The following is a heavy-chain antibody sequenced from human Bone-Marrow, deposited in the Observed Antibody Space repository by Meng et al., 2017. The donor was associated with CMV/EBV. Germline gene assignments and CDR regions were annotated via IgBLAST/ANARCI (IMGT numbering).Heavy chain of an antibody. J-gene: IGHJ4*02. CDR3: ARGRGRWFGELLYGSDY. CDR1: GGSFSGYY. Sequence: YGGSFSGYYWSWIRQPPGKGLEWIGEINHSGSNNYNPSLKSRVTISVDTSKNQFSLKLSSVTAADTAVYYCARGRGRWFGELLYGSDYWGQGTLVTVSS. D-gene: IGHD3-10*01. V-gene: IGHV4-34*01. CDR2: INHSGSN.